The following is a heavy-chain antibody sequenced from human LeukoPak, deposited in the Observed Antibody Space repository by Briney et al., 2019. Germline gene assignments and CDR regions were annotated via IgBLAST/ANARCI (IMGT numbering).Heavy chain of an antibody. J-gene: IGHJ4*02. CDR3: ARWADYVDNFDY. Sequence: KTGGSLRLSCAASGFTFSYYSMHWVRQAPGKGLEWVASITLSSNYISYADSLKGRVTISRDNAKNSLYLQMSSLRAEDTAVYYCARWADYVDNFDYWGQGSLVIDSS. D-gene: IGHD4-17*01. V-gene: IGHV3-21*01. CDR2: ITLSSNYI. CDR1: GFTFSYYS.